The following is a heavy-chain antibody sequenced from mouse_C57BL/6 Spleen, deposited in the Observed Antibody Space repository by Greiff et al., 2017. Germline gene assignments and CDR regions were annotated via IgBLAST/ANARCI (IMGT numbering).Heavy chain of an antibody. V-gene: IGHV1-39*01. CDR2: INPNYGTT. CDR1: GYSFTDYN. D-gene: IGHD1-1*01. Sequence: VQLQQSGPELVKPGASVKISCKASGYSFTDYNMNWVKQSNGKSLEWIGVINPNYGTTSYNQKLKGKATLTVDQSSSTAYMQLNSLTSEDSAVYYCASGLLRGYYAMDYWGQGTSVTVSS. J-gene: IGHJ4*01. CDR3: ASGLLRGYYAMDY.